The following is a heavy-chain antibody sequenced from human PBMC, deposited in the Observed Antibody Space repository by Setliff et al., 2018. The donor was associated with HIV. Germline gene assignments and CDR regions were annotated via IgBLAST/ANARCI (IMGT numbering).Heavy chain of an antibody. CDR1: GGSFSGYD. V-gene: IGHV4-34*01. CDR3: ARHSPSDY. CDR2: INHSGST. J-gene: IGHJ4*02. Sequence: SETLSLTCAVYGGSFSGYDWSWIRQPPGKGLEWIGEINHSGSTNYNPSLKSRVTTSVDTPKNQFSLKLNSVTAADTAVYYCARHSPSDYWGQGTLVTVSS.